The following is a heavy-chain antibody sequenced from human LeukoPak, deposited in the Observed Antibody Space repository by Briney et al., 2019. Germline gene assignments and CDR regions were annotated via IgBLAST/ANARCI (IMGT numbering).Heavy chain of an antibody. V-gene: IGHV3-23*01. Sequence: GGSLRLSCGASGFAFSSYAMSWVRQAPGKGLEWVSTINHNGDNTYYADSVKGRFTISRDNFKNTLYLQMNSLRAEDTAVYYCAKALANWGQGTLVTVSS. CDR2: INHNGDNT. CDR3: AKALAN. J-gene: IGHJ4*02. CDR1: GFAFSSYA.